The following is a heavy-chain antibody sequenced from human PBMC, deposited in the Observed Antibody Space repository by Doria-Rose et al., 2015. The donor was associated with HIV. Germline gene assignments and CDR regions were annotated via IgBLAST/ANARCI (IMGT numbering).Heavy chain of an antibody. CDR3: TRSYNNFWSGSYYDY. D-gene: IGHD3-3*01. CDR2: IRSKAYGGTT. J-gene: IGHJ4*02. Sequence: GFIRSKAYGGTTDYAASLKGRFTISRDDSNTIAYLQMNGLRTEDTAVYFCTRSYNNFWSGSYYDYWGQGTLVTVSS. V-gene: IGHV3-49*02.